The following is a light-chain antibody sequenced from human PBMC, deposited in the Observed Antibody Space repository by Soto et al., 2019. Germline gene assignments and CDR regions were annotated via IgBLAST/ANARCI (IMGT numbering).Light chain of an antibody. CDR1: QSVSSNY. V-gene: IGKV3-20*01. CDR2: GTS. J-gene: IGKJ2*03. Sequence: EIVLTQSPGTLSLSLGERATLSCRASQSVSSNYLAWYQQKPGQAPRLLIYGTSSRATGIPDRFSGSGSGTDFTLTINRLQPEDFAVYYCQQYGNSPRYSFGQGPSWRS. CDR3: QQYGNSPRYS.